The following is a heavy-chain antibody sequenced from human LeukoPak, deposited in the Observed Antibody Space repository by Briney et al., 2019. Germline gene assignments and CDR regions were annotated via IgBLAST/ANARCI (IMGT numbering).Heavy chain of an antibody. CDR2: IYYSGST. CDR3: ARHGRGYSGNVVDY. J-gene: IGHJ4*02. Sequence: SETPSLTCTVSGGSISSSSYYWGWIRQPPGKGLEWIGSIYYSGSTYYNSSLKSRLTISVDTSKNQFSLKLSSVTAADTAVYYCARHGRGYSGNVVDYGGQGTLVIVSS. V-gene: IGHV4-39*01. D-gene: IGHD5-12*01. CDR1: GGSISSSSYY.